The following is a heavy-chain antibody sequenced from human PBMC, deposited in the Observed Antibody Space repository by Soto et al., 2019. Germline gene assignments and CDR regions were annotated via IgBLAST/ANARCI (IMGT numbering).Heavy chain of an antibody. CDR2: IHGDGSSK. CDR3: ARGYRSDYRVDY. D-gene: IGHD5-18*01. Sequence: EVQLVESGGGLVQPGGSLRLSCAASGFTFSSYWMHWVRQAPGKGLVWVSRIHGDGSSKSYADSVKGRFTISRDNAKNTLHLQMHSLRAEDPAVYYCARGYRSDYRVDYWGQGTLVTVS. V-gene: IGHV3-74*01. CDR1: GFTFSSYW. J-gene: IGHJ4*02.